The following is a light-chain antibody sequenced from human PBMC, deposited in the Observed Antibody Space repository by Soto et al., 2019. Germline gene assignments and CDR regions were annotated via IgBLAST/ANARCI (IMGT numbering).Light chain of an antibody. V-gene: IGLV2-11*01. CDR2: DVT. CDR3: CSYGGSFTYV. J-gene: IGLJ1*01. Sequence: QSALAQPPSVSGSPGQSVTISCTGTISDVGGYDYVSWYQQHPGKAPKLLIYDVTKRPSGVPDRFSGSKSGNTASLTISGLQAEDEADFFCCSYGGSFTYVFGTGTKVTVL. CDR1: ISDVGGYDY.